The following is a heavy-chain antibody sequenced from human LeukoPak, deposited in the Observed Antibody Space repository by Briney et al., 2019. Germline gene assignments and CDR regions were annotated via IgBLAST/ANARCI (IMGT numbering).Heavy chain of an antibody. Sequence: PGGSLRLSCAASGFTLSYNSMNWVRQAPGKGLEWVSSVSSSSSYIYFADSVKGRFTVSRDNAKNSLNLQMNSLRAEDTAVYYCARADSSGYYLVGGFDIWGQGTMVTVSS. D-gene: IGHD3-22*01. V-gene: IGHV3-21*01. CDR1: GFTLSYNS. J-gene: IGHJ3*02. CDR3: ARADSSGYYLVGGFDI. CDR2: VSSSSSYI.